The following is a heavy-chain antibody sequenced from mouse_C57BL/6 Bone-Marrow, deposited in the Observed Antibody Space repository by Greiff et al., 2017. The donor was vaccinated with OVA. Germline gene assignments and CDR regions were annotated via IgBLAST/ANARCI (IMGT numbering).Heavy chain of an antibody. V-gene: IGHV1-69*01. J-gene: IGHJ3*01. CDR3: AIDSSGQFAY. CDR2: IDPSDSYT. Sequence: VKLQQPGAELVMPGASVKLSCKASGYTFTSYWMHWVKQRPGQGLEWIGEIDPSDSYTNYNQKFKGKSTLTVDKSSSTAYMQLSSLTSEDSAVYYCAIDSSGQFAYWGQGTLVTVSA. CDR1: GYTFTSYW. D-gene: IGHD3-2*02.